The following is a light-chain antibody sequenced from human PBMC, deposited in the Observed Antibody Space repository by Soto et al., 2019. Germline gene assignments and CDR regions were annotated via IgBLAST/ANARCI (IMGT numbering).Light chain of an antibody. J-gene: IGKJ4*02. V-gene: IGKV3-15*01. CDR2: VAS. Sequence: EIVMTQSPVTLSVSPGDRATLSCRASQSVDSNLAWYQQKPGQTPKLLIYVASTRATGIPARFSASGSGTEFTLTISSLQSEDFAVYYCQQYNVWPLTFGGGTKVEFK. CDR3: QQYNVWPLT. CDR1: QSVDSN.